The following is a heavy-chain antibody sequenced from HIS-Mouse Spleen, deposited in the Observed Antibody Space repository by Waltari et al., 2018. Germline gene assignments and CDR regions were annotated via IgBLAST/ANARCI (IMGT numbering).Heavy chain of an antibody. V-gene: IGHV1-2*02. CDR1: GYTFTGYY. J-gene: IGHJ3*02. CDR2: INRNRGGT. CDR3: ARPQDAFDI. Sequence: QVQLVQAGAGVRKPGASVKVSCKASGYTFTGYYMHWVRQAPGQGLGWMGWINRNRGGTHYAQKVQGRVTMTRDTSISTAYMELSRLRSDDTAVYYCARPQDAFDIWGQGTMVTVSS.